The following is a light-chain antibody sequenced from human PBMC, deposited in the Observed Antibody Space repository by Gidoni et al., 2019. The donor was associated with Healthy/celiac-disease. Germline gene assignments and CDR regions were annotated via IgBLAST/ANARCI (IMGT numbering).Light chain of an antibody. V-gene: IGLV2-23*02. Sequence: QSALTQPASVSGSPGQSITISCTGTSSYVWSYNLVSWYQQHPGKAPKLMIYEVSKRPSGVSNRFSGSKSGNTASLTISGLQAEDEADYYCCSYAGSRGVVFGGGTKLTVL. CDR1: SSYVWSYNL. CDR3: CSYAGSRGVV. J-gene: IGLJ2*01. CDR2: EVS.